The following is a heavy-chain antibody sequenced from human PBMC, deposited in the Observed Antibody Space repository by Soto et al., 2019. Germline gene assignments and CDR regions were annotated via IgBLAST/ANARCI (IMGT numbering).Heavy chain of an antibody. CDR1: GFTFSSYG. V-gene: IGHV3-33*01. J-gene: IGHJ4*02. CDR2: IWYDGRNT. CDR3: ASTAYYYDSSGYYFDC. Sequence: QVQLVESGGGVVQPGRSLRLSCAASGFTFSSYGMHWVRQAPGKGLEWVAVIWYDGRNTYYADSVKGRFTISRDNSKNTLYLQMNSLRAEDTAVYYCASTAYYYDSSGYYFDCWGKGTLVTVYS. D-gene: IGHD3-22*01.